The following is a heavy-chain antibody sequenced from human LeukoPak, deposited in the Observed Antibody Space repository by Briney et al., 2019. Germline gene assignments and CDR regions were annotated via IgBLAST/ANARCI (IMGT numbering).Heavy chain of an antibody. Sequence: GGSLRLSCSVSGFTFSSYGMHWVRQAPGKGLEWVAVISYDGSNKYYADSVKGRFTISRDNSKNTLYLRMNSLRAEDTAVYYCAKDANDYGDYDLDYWGQGTLVTVSS. V-gene: IGHV3-30*18. CDR3: AKDANDYGDYDLDY. D-gene: IGHD4-17*01. CDR2: ISYDGSNK. J-gene: IGHJ4*02. CDR1: GFTFSSYG.